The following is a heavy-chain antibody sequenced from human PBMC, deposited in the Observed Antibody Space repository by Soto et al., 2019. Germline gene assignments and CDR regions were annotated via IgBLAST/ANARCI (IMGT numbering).Heavy chain of an antibody. CDR1: GFSFNTRGVG. V-gene: IGHV2-5*02. Sequence: QISLKESGPTMVKPTQTLALNCTFSGFSFNTRGVGVAWIRQPPGKPLEWLAVTYWDDDRRYRPSLTDRLTITKDISTNQVVLTMTNMDPEVTGTYYCAHLVPCPLSFAYWGQGALVTVSS. CDR2: TYWDDDR. D-gene: IGHD2-21*01. J-gene: IGHJ1*01. CDR3: AHLVPCPLSFAY.